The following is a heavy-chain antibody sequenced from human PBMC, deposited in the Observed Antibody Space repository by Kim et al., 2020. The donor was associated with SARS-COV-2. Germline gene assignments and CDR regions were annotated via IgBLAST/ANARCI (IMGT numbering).Heavy chain of an antibody. Sequence: GGSLRLSCAASGFTFSSYAMSWVRQAPGKGLEWVSAISGSGGSTYYADSVKGRFTIPRDNSKNTLYLQMNSLRAEDTAVYYCAKESKLLWFGELLGIFDYWGQGTLVTVSS. J-gene: IGHJ4*02. D-gene: IGHD3-10*01. V-gene: IGHV3-23*01. CDR1: GFTFSSYA. CDR3: AKESKLLWFGELLGIFDY. CDR2: ISGSGGST.